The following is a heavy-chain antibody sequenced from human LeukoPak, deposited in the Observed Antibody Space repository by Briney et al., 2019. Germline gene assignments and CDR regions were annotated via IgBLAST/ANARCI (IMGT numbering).Heavy chain of an antibody. D-gene: IGHD6-19*01. CDR3: ARVSGWYRGGSDY. CDR2: ISWNGGSI. CDR1: GFTFDDYA. V-gene: IGHV3-9*01. J-gene: IGHJ4*02. Sequence: GGSLRLSCVASGFTFDDYAMHWVRQAPGKGLEWVSGISWNGGSIGYADSVKGRFTISRDNAKNSLYLQMNSLRAEDTAVYYCARVSGWYRGGSDYWGQGTLVTVSS.